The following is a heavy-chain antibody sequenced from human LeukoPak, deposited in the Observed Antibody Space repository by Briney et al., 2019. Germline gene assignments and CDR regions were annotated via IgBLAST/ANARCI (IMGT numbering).Heavy chain of an antibody. Sequence: KPSETLSLTCTVSGGSISSYCWSWIRQPPGKGLEWIGCIYYSGSTNYNPSLKSRVTISVDTSENQFSLKLSSVTAADTAVYYCARNEWFGELLSEYYFDYWGQGTLVTVSS. V-gene: IGHV4-59*01. J-gene: IGHJ4*02. CDR2: IYYSGST. CDR1: GGSISSYC. D-gene: IGHD3-10*01. CDR3: ARNEWFGELLSEYYFDY.